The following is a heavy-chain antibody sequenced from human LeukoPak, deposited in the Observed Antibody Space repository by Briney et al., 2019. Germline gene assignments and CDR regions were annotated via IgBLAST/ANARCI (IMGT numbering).Heavy chain of an antibody. V-gene: IGHV4-34*01. J-gene: IGHJ5*02. CDR1: GGSFSGYY. CDR2: INHSGST. CDR3: ARAYRVSTYNWFDP. D-gene: IGHD1-14*01. Sequence: PSETLSLTCAVYGGSFSGYYWSWIRQPPGKGLEWIGEINHSGSTNYNPSLKSRVTISVDTSKNPFSLKLSSVTAADTAVYYCARAYRVSTYNWFDPWGQGTLVTVSS.